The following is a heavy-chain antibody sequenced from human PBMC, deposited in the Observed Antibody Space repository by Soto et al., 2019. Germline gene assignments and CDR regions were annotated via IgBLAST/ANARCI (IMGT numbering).Heavy chain of an antibody. V-gene: IGHV3-33*01. CDR2: IWYDGSNK. CDR1: GFTFSSYG. J-gene: IGHJ6*03. D-gene: IGHD2-15*01. CDR3: ARDPSLCSGGSCYSYYYMDV. Sequence: GGSLRLSCAASGFTFSSYGMHWVRQAPGKGLEWVAVIWYDGSNKYYADSVKGRFTISRDNSKNTLYLQMNSLRAEDTAVYYCARDPSLCSGGSCYSYYYMDVWGKGTTVTVSS.